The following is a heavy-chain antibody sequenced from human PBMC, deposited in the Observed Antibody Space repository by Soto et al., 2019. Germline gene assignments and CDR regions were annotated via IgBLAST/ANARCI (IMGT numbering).Heavy chain of an antibody. J-gene: IGHJ5*02. D-gene: IGHD3-16*01. Sequence: QVQLQASGPGLVKPSQTLSLICTVSGGSISTGDFSWSWIRQHPGKGLEWIGDMYHSGSPYYNPYVKSRVIVSVDPSKTQFALRMRSVSAADSAVYYCASTRGKGVGLTLEDPYLDPSGQGTVVTVSS. V-gene: IGHV4-31*03. CDR3: ASTRGKGVGLTLEDPYLDP. CDR1: GGSISTGDFS. CDR2: MYHSGSP.